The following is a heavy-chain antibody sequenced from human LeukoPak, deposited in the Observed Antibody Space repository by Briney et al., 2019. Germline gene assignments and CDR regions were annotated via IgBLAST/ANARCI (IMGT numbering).Heavy chain of an antibody. V-gene: IGHV4-59*01. CDR3: ARVYGAITIDY. D-gene: IGHD5-12*01. Sequence: PSETLSLTYTVSGGSISSYYWSWIRQPPGKGLEWIGYIYYSGSTNYNPSLKSRVTISVDTSKNQFSLKLSSVTAADTAVYYCARVYGAITIDYWGQGTLVTVSS. CDR2: IYYSGST. J-gene: IGHJ4*02. CDR1: GGSISSYY.